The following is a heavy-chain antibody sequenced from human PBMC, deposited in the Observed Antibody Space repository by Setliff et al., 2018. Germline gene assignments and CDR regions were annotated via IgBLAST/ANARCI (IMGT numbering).Heavy chain of an antibody. CDR2: ISSYNDVT. CDR1: GHIFSSYG. CDR3: ARERAYDGINYYGMDV. V-gene: IGHV1-18*01. J-gene: IGHJ6*01. Sequence: ASVKVSCKASGHIFSSYGISWVRQAPGQGLEWMGWISSYNDVTNYEQRFQGRVTMTTDTSTSTAYMELTSLRSDDTAVYYCARERAYDGINYYGMDVWGQGTTVTVSS. D-gene: IGHD3-22*01.